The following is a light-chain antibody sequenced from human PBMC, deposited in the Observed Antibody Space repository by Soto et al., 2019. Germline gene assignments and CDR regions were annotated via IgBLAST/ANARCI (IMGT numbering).Light chain of an antibody. CDR3: QQSYSTPLP. V-gene: IGKV1-39*01. J-gene: IGKJ4*01. Sequence: DIQMTQSPSSLSASVGDRVTITCRASQSISSYLNWYQQKPGKAPKLLIYAASSLQSGVPSRFSGRGSGTYFTLTISSLQPEDFATYYCQQSYSTPLPFGGGTKVQIK. CDR1: QSISSY. CDR2: AAS.